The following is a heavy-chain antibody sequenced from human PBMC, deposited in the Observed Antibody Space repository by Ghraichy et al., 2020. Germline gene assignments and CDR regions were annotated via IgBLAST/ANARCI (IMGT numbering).Heavy chain of an antibody. Sequence: LSLTCAASGFTFSSYSMNWVRQAPGKGLEWVSSISSSSSYIYYADSVKGRFTISRDNAKNSLYLQMNSLRAEDTAVYYCARVPYGDYFDYWGQGTLVTVSS. V-gene: IGHV3-21*01. CDR2: ISSSSSYI. CDR1: GFTFSSYS. CDR3: ARVPYGDYFDY. J-gene: IGHJ4*02. D-gene: IGHD4-17*01.